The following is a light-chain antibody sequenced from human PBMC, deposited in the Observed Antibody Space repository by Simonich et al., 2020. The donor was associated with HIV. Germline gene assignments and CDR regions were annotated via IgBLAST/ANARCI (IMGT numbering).Light chain of an antibody. CDR1: QGISNS. Sequence: DIQMTQSPSSLSASVGDRVTITCRASQGISNSLAWYQQKPGKAPNLLLYAASRLQSGVPSRFSGSASGTDYTLTISSLQPENFATYYCQQYYSTTTFGPGTKVDIK. CDR2: AAS. V-gene: IGKV1-NL1*01. J-gene: IGKJ3*01. CDR3: QQYYSTTT.